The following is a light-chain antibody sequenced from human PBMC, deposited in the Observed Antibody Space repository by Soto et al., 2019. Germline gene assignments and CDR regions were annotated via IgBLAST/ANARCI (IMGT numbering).Light chain of an antibody. J-gene: IGKJ5*01. CDR2: DAS. CDR1: QNIWRL. Sequence: ILLTQSPSSLSASVGDRVTITCRASQNIWRLLAWYQQKPGKAPELLIYDASSLQSGVPPRFSGSGSGTDFTLTISSLQPEDFATYYCEQAGSFPITFGQGTRLEIK. V-gene: IGKV1-12*01. CDR3: EQAGSFPIT.